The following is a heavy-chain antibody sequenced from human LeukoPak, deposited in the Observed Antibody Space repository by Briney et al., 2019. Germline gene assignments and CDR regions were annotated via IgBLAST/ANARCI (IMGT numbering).Heavy chain of an antibody. CDR2: ISGSGEST. J-gene: IGHJ4*02. CDR3: AKRDPSYTATYSPLFCY. Sequence: GGSLRLSCAASGFTFSNYAMAWVRQAPGKGLEWVSGISGSGESTYYTDSVKGRFTISRDNSRNTLFLQMNSLIAEDTAVYYCAKRDPSYTATYSPLFCYLGPGTLVTGSS. D-gene: IGHD3-16*01. CDR1: GFTFSNYA. V-gene: IGHV3-23*01.